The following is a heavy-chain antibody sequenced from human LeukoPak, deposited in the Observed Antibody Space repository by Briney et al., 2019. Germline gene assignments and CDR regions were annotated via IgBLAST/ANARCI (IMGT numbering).Heavy chain of an antibody. CDR2: INPNSGGT. Sequence: ASVKVSCKASGGTFSSYAISWVRQAPGQGLEWMGWINPNSGGTNYAQKFQGRVTMTRDTSISTAYMELSRLRSDDTAVYYCARESLEYSSSSDAFDIWGQGTMVTVSS. D-gene: IGHD6-6*01. CDR1: GGTFSSYA. V-gene: IGHV1-2*02. J-gene: IGHJ3*02. CDR3: ARESLEYSSSSDAFDI.